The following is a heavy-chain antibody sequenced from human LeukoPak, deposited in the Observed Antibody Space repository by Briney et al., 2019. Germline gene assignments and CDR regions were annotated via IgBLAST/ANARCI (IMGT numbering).Heavy chain of an antibody. Sequence: ASVKVSCKASGYTFSAYGISWVRQAPGQGLEWMGWISVYNGKTNYAQKLQGRVTMTTDTSTRTAYMELRSLRSDDTAVYYCARDSHIAEVAYYFDYWGQGTLVTVSS. CDR3: ARDSHIAEVAYYFDY. CDR2: ISVYNGKT. D-gene: IGHD6-13*01. J-gene: IGHJ4*02. CDR1: GYTFSAYG. V-gene: IGHV1-18*01.